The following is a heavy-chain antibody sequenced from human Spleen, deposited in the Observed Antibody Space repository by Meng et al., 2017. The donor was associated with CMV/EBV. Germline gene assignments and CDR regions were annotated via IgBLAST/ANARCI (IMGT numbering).Heavy chain of an antibody. D-gene: IGHD1-26*01. Sequence: GESLKISCAASGFTFSSYSMNWVRQAPGKGLEWVSSISSSSTYIYYADSVKGRFTISRDNAKNSVYLQMNSLRAEDTAVYYCARSSGSYVEGFLDCWGQGTLVTVSS. J-gene: IGHJ4*02. V-gene: IGHV3-21*01. CDR2: ISSSSTYI. CDR1: GFTFSSYS. CDR3: ARSSGSYVEGFLDC.